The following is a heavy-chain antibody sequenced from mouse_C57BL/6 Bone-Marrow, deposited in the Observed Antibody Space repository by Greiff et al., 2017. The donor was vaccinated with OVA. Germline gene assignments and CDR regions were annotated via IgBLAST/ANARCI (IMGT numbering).Heavy chain of an antibody. D-gene: IGHD2-2*01. J-gene: IGHJ2*01. CDR3: ARKRGYGYDYFDY. CDR2: IHPNSGST. Sequence: QVQLQQPGAELVKPGASVKLSCKASGYTFTSYWMHWVKQRPGQGLEWIGMIHPNSGSTNYNEKFKSKATLTVDKSSSTAYMQRSSLTSEDSAVYYCARKRGYGYDYFDYWGQGTTLTVSS. CDR1: GYTFTSYW. V-gene: IGHV1-64*01.